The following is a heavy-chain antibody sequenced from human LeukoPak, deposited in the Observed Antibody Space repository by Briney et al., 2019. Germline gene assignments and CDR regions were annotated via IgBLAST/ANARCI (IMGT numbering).Heavy chain of an antibody. CDR2: ISYDGSNK. D-gene: IGHD6-19*01. J-gene: IGHJ6*02. CDR3: AKEYSSGWVPYYYYGMDV. Sequence: AGRSLRLSCAASGFTFSSYGMHWVRQAPGKGLEWVAVISYDGSNKYYADSVKGRFTISRDNSDNTLYLQMNSLRAEDTAVYYCAKEYSSGWVPYYYYGMDVWGQGTTVTVSS. CDR1: GFTFSSYG. V-gene: IGHV3-30*18.